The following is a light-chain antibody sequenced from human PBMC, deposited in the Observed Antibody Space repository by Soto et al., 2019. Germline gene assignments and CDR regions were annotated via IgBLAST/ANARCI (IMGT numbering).Light chain of an antibody. CDR3: QQYGTSPPWT. J-gene: IGKJ1*01. CDR1: QSVTSSY. CDR2: GAS. Sequence: EIVMTQSPGTLSLSPGERATLSCRATQSVTSSYFAWYQQKPGQAPRLLIFGASRRATDIPDRFSGGGSGTDFTLTISRLEPEDFAVYYCQQYGTSPPWTFGQGTKVDIK. V-gene: IGKV3-20*01.